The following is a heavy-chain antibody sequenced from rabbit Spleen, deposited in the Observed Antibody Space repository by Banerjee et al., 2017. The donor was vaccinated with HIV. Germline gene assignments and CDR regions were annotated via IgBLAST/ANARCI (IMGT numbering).Heavy chain of an antibody. CDR1: GISVGISDY. V-gene: IGHV1S45*01. CDR2: IDAGSSGFT. Sequence: QEQLEESGGGLVKPGGTLTLTCKASGISVGISDYMCWVRQAPGKGLEWIACIDAGSSGFTYHASWAKGRFTISKTSSTTVTLQATSLTAADTATYFCARENWGFDLWGPGTLVTVS. D-gene: IGHD3-1*01. J-gene: IGHJ4*01. CDR3: ARENWGFDL.